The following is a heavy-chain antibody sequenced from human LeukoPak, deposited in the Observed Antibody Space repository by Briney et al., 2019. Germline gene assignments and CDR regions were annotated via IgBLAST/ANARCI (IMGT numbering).Heavy chain of an antibody. CDR2: IYYSDSGIM. V-gene: IGHV4-39*01. J-gene: IGHJ3*02. CDR1: GGSISRSSYY. Sequence: TSETLSLTCTVSGGSISRSSYYWGWIRQPPGKGLEWIGSIYYSDSGIMYYNPSLKSRVTMSADTSKNQFSLGVSSVTAADTAVYYCARRPPALGAFDIWGQGTMVSVSS. CDR3: ARRPPALGAFDI.